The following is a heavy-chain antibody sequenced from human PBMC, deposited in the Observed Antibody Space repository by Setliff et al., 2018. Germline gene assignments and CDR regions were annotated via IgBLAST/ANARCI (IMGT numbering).Heavy chain of an antibody. CDR2: IDRSGNT. CDR1: GDSISTGINY. Sequence: ASETLSLTCTVSGDSISTGINYWSWIRQPAGKGLEWIGHIDRSGNTNFNPSLKSRVTISGDRSKNQFSLELSSVTAADTAVYYCARDSALHSYHYDSSGYLDYWGQGALVTVSS. V-gene: IGHV4-61*09. CDR3: ARDSALHSYHYDSSGYLDY. J-gene: IGHJ4*02. D-gene: IGHD3-22*01.